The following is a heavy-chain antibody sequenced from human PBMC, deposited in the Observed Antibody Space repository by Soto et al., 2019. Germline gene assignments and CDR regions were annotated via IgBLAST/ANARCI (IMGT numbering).Heavy chain of an antibody. CDR3: VRTSLVVAAATREDY. CDR1: GFTFSSYW. D-gene: IGHD2-15*01. V-gene: IGHV3-74*01. J-gene: IGHJ4*02. Sequence: EVQLVASGGGLVQPGGSLRLSCAASGFTFSSYWMHWVRQAPGKGLVWVSRINSDGSSTSYADSVKGRFTISRDHAKNTLYLQMNSLRAEDTAVYYCVRTSLVVAAATREDYWGQGTLVTVSS. CDR2: INSDGSST.